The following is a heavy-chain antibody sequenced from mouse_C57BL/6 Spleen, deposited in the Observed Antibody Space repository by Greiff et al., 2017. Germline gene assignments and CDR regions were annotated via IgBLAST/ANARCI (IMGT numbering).Heavy chain of an antibody. Sequence: QVTLKESGPGILQSSQTLSLTCSFSGFSLRTSGMGVSWIRQPSGKGLEWLAHIYWDDDKRYNPSLKSRLTISQATSRNQVFLKITSVDTADTATYDCARRALYGSSYYYAMDYWGQGTSVTVSS. D-gene: IGHD1-1*01. V-gene: IGHV8-12*01. CDR3: ARRALYGSSYYYAMDY. CDR1: GFSLRTSGMG. CDR2: IYWDDDK. J-gene: IGHJ4*01.